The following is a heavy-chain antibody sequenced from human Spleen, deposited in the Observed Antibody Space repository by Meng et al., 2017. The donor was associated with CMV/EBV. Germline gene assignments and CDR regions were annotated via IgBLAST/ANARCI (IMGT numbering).Heavy chain of an antibody. CDR2: IKSKTDGGTT. V-gene: IGHV3-15*01. CDR1: GFTFNYAW. CDR3: TTDPDYYGSGSYKYYYYGMDV. Sequence: LSLTCAASGFTFNYAWMSWVRQAPGKGLEWVGRIKSKTDGGTTDYAAPAKGRFIISRDDSRNTMYLQMNSLKTEDTAVYYCTTDPDYYGSGSYKYYYYGMDVWGQGTTVTVSS. J-gene: IGHJ6*02. D-gene: IGHD3-10*01.